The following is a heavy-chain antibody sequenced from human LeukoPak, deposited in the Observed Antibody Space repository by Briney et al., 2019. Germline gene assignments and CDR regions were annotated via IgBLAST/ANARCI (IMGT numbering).Heavy chain of an antibody. J-gene: IGHJ4*02. D-gene: IGHD3-22*01. V-gene: IGHV3-53*01. CDR1: GFTLSSNY. Sequence: GGSLRLSCAASGFTLSSNYMSWVRQAPGKGLEWVSVIYSGGSTYYPDSVKGRFTISRDNSKNTLYLQMNSLRAEGTAVYYCARVSAPYYDSSGYADYWGQGTLVTVSS. CDR2: IYSGGST. CDR3: ARVSAPYYDSSGYADY.